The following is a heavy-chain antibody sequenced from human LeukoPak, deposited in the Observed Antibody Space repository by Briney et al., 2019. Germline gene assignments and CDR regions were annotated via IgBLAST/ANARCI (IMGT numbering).Heavy chain of an antibody. V-gene: IGHV4-39*07. CDR1: GGSISSSSYY. CDR3: ARRYDFWSGYYNAFDI. D-gene: IGHD3-3*01. J-gene: IGHJ3*02. Sequence: SETLSLTCTVSGGSISSSSYYWGWIRQPPGKGLEWIGNIYYSGSTYYNPSLKSRVTISVDTSKNQFSLKLSSVTAADTAVYYCARRYDFWSGYYNAFDIWGQGTMVTVSS. CDR2: IYYSGST.